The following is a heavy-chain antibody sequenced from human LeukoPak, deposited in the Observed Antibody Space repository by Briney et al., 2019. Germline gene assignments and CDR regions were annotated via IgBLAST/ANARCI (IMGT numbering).Heavy chain of an antibody. V-gene: IGHV3-21*01. J-gene: IGHJ4*02. CDR2: ISSGSSYI. Sequence: GGSLRLSCAASGFTFSSYSMNWVRQAPGKGLEWVSSISSGSSYIYYADSVRGRFTISRDNAKNSLYLQMNSLRAEDTAVYYCARARNDYDSNGFSVLDYWGQGTLVTVSS. CDR3: ARARNDYDSNGFSVLDY. D-gene: IGHD3-22*01. CDR1: GFTFSSYS.